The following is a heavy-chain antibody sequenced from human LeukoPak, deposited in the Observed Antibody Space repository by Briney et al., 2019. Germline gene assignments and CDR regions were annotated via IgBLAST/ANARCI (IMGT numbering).Heavy chain of an antibody. CDR2: ISSSSSTI. J-gene: IGHJ4*02. D-gene: IGHD3-22*01. V-gene: IGHV3-48*04. CDR1: GFTFSSYS. Sequence: PGGSLRLSCAASGFTFSSYSMKWVRQAPGRGLEWVSYISSSSSTIYYADSVKGRFTISRDNAKNSLYLQMNSLRAEDTAVYYCARESGEGMIVVVTYHFDYWGQGTLVTVSS. CDR3: ARESGEGMIVVVTYHFDY.